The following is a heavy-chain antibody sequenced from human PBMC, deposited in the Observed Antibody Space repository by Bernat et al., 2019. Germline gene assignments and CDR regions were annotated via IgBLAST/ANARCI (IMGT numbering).Heavy chain of an antibody. V-gene: IGHV3-74*01. CDR2: INSDGSIT. J-gene: IGHJ5*02. Sequence: EVQLVESGGGLVQPGGSLRLSCAASGFTFSSYWMHWVRQAPGKGLVWVSRINSDGSITSYADSVKGRFTISRDNAKNTLYLQMNSLRAEDTAVYYCARDYLRRDWFDPWGQGTLVTVSS. CDR1: GFTFSSYW. D-gene: IGHD3-16*02. CDR3: ARDYLRRDWFDP.